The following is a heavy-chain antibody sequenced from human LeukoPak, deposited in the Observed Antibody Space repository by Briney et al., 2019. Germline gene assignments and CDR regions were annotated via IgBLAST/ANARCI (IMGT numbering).Heavy chain of an antibody. V-gene: IGHV3-30*03. J-gene: IGHJ4*02. D-gene: IGHD3-10*01. CDR2: ISYDGSNK. CDR3: ARNSGGRRYYFTE. CDR1: GFTFSSYG. Sequence: PGGSLRLSCAASGFTFSSYGMHWVRQAPGKGLEWVAVISYDGSNKYYADSVKGRFTISRDNSKNTLYLQMNSLRAEDTAVYYCARNSGGRRYYFTEWGQGTLVTVSS.